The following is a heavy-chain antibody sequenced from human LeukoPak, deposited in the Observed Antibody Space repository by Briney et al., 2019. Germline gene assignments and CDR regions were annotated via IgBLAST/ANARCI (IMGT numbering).Heavy chain of an antibody. CDR3: ASSLGSDDAFDI. D-gene: IGHD1-26*01. CDR2: ISTNGDGT. V-gene: IGHV3-64*02. Sequence: GGSLRLSCAASGFTFRTYALHWVRQAPGKGLEYVSAISTNGDGTYYADSVKGRFTISRDNSKNSLYLQMNSLRAEDTAVYYCASSLGSDDAFDIWGQGTMVTVSS. CDR1: GFTFRTYA. J-gene: IGHJ3*02.